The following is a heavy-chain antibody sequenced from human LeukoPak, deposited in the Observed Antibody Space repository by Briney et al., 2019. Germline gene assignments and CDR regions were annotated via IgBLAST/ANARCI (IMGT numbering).Heavy chain of an antibody. V-gene: IGHV3-30*02. CDR2: IRYDESKK. D-gene: IGHD6-6*01. CDR3: ARDGYSSSSFDC. CDR1: GFTFSNYG. Sequence: GGSLRLSCAASGFTFSNYGMLWVRQAPGKGLEWVAYIRYDESKKEYTDSVKGRFTISRDDSKNTLYLQMNSLRGEDTAVYYCARDGYSSSSFDCWGQGTLVTVSS. J-gene: IGHJ4*02.